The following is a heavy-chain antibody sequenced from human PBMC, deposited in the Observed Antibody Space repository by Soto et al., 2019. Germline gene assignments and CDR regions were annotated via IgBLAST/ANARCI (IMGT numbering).Heavy chain of an antibody. CDR2: ISGSGGST. Sequence: EVQLLESGGGLVQPGGSLRLSCAASGFTFSSYAMSWVRQAPGKGLEWVSAISGSGGSTYYADSVKGRFTISRDNSKNTLYLQMNSLRAEDTVVYYCAKGIAAAGPYYYGMDVWGQGTTVTVSS. D-gene: IGHD6-13*01. V-gene: IGHV3-23*01. J-gene: IGHJ6*02. CDR3: AKGIAAAGPYYYGMDV. CDR1: GFTFSSYA.